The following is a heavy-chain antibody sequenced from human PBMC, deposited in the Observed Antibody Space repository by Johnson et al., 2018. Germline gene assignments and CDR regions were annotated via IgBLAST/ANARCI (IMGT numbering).Heavy chain of an antibody. D-gene: IGHD1-14*01. J-gene: IGHJ3*02. CDR1: GFTFSSYA. CDR2: ISYDGSNK. Sequence: QVQLVQSGGGVVQPGRSLRLSCAASGFTFSSYAMHWVRQAPGKGLEWVAVISYDGSNKYYADSVKGRFTISRDNSKNTLYLQMNSLRAEDTAVYYCAREPEIGIQADALEIWGQGTMVTGSS. V-gene: IGHV3-30-3*01. CDR3: AREPEIGIQADALEI.